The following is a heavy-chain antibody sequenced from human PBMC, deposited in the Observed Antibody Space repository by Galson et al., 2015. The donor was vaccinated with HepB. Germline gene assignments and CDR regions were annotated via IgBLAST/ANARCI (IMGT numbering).Heavy chain of an antibody. CDR3: ASGGLRSYGVGAFDI. CDR2: FDPEDGET. D-gene: IGHD1-26*01. Sequence: SVKVSCKVSGYTLTELSMHWVRQAPGKGLEWMGGFDPEDGETIYAQKFQGRVTMTEDTSTDTAYMELNSLRAEDTAVYYCASGGLRSYGVGAFDIWGQGTMVTVSS. J-gene: IGHJ3*02. CDR1: GYTLTELS. V-gene: IGHV1-24*01.